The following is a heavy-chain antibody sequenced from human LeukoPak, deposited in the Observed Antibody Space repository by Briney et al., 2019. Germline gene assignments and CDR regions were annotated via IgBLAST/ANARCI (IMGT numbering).Heavy chain of an antibody. V-gene: IGHV4-39*07. D-gene: IGHD1-26*01. CDR3: ARDIRSGSYLDY. Sequence: PSEPLSLTCTVSGASISTNGYYWAWVRQPPGKGLEYIGSIYYSGTTYHSPSFKSRVTILVDRSMNQFSLRLTSMTAADTAVYFCARDIRSGSYLDYWGQGTLVTASS. CDR1: GASISTNGYY. J-gene: IGHJ4*02. CDR2: IYYSGTT.